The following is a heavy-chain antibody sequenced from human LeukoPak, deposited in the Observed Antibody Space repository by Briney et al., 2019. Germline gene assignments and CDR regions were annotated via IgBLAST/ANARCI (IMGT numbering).Heavy chain of an antibody. CDR3: ARRFAGEGYYYYMDV. CDR1: GYSFTSYW. Sequence: GESLKISCKGSGYSFTSYWIGWVRQMPGKGPEWMGIIYPGDSDTRYSPSFQGQVTISADKSISTAYLQWSSLKASDTAMYYCARRFAGEGYYYYMDVWGKGTTVTVSS. J-gene: IGHJ6*03. CDR2: IYPGDSDT. V-gene: IGHV5-51*01.